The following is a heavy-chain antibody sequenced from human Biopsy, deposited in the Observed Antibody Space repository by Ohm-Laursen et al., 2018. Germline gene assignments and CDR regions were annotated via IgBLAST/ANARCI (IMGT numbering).Heavy chain of an antibody. D-gene: IGHD1-7*01. V-gene: IGHV1-8*01. CDR2: LNPVSGNS. J-gene: IGHJ5*02. Sequence: SSVKVSCKVSGYTFTSYDITWVRQASGQGPEWIGWLNPVSGNSNFGQKFRGRVTVTSDASISTAYMELSGLTSDDTATYYCGRAVRNQLLTDPWGQGTPVTVTS. CDR3: GRAVRNQLLTDP. CDR1: GYTFTSYD.